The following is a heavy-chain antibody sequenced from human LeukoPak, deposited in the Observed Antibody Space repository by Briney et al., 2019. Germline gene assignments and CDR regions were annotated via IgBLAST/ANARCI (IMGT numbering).Heavy chain of an antibody. J-gene: IGHJ4*02. Sequence: SETLSLTCTVSGGSISSSSYYWGWIRQPPGKGLEWIGSIYYSGSTYYNPSLKSRVTISVDTSKNQFSLKLSSVTAADTAVYYCARIVEASDYWGQGTLVTVSS. CDR3: ARIVEASDY. CDR1: GGSISSSSYY. V-gene: IGHV4-39*01. D-gene: IGHD1-26*01. CDR2: IYYSGST.